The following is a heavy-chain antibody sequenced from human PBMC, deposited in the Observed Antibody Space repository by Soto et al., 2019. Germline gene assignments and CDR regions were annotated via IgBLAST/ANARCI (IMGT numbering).Heavy chain of an antibody. Sequence: EVQLLESGGGLIQPGGSLRLSCAASGFTFNNYAMNWVRQAPGKGLEWVAGISGSGGSKYYADSVKGRFTISRDKSKNTLYLQKHRLRAEETAVYYCEKERYCTSPSCSYYCGMDDWGQGTKVTVSS. CDR3: EKERYCTSPSCSYYCGMDD. D-gene: IGHD2-2*01. CDR2: ISGSGGSK. CDR1: GFTFNNYA. V-gene: IGHV3-23*01. J-gene: IGHJ6*01.